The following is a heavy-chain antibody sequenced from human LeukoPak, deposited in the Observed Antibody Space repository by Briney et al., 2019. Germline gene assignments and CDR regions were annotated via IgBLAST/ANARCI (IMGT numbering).Heavy chain of an antibody. D-gene: IGHD3-10*01. Sequence: PSGTLPLTCVVSGCSISNSNWWSLVRQPPRQGLEWIEEMSLTELSHYHPSPETRVTVSIDKSRNHCKLTLCSVTAAVTAVFYCSRENGAFSPFPYGSEGTLVTVLS. J-gene: IGHJ4*02. CDR1: GCSISNSNW. CDR3: SRENGAFSPFPY. V-gene: IGHV4-4*02. CDR2: MSLTELS.